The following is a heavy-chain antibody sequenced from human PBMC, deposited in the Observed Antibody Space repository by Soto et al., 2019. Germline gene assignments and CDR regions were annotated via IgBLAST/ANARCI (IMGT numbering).Heavy chain of an antibody. D-gene: IGHD3-16*01. V-gene: IGHV5-10-1*01. CDR2: IDPSDSQT. Sequence: GESLKISCKGSGYSFAGYWITWVRQKPGKGLEWMGRIDPSDSQTYYSPSFRGHVTISVTKSITTVFLQWSSLRASDTAMYYCARSGRNAYYNMDVWGQGTTVTVSS. J-gene: IGHJ6*02. CDR1: GYSFAGYW. CDR3: ARSGRNAYYNMDV.